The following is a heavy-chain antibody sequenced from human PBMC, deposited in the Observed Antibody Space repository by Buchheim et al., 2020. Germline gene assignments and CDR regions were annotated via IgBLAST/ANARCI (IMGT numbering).Heavy chain of an antibody. D-gene: IGHD2-2*01. V-gene: IGHV4-28*01. J-gene: IGHJ5*02. CDR2: IYYSGST. CDR3: ARVVVVPAAISHGGWWFDP. CDR1: GYSISSSNW. Sequence: QVQLQESGPGLVKPSDPLSLTCAVSGYSISSSNWWGWIRQPPGKGLEWIGYIYYSGSTYYNPSLKSRVTMSVDTSKKQFSLKLSSVTAVDTAVYYCARVVVVPAAISHGGWWFDPWGQGTL.